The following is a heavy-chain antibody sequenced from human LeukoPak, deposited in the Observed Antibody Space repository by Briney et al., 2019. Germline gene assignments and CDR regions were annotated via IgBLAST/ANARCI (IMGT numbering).Heavy chain of an antibody. J-gene: IGHJ5*02. CDR2: IHNSGTT. D-gene: IGHD3-3*01. V-gene: IGHV4-34*01. CDR3: ARARVNYDFWSGFEPATNWFDP. CDR1: GGPFSGYF. Sequence: SETLSLTCAVSGGPFSGYFWSWIRQSSGKGLKWIGEIHNSGTTNYNPSLKSRVTISVDTSKNQFSLKLSSVTAADTAVYYCARARVNYDFWSGFEPATNWFDPWGQGTLVTVSS.